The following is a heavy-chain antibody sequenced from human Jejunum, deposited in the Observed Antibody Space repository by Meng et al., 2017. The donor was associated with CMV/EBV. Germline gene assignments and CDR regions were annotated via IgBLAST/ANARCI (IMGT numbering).Heavy chain of an antibody. CDR1: GVSVITSN. V-gene: IGHV3-53*01. J-gene: IGHJ4*02. Sequence: SCAGSGVSVITSNMTWVPQAPGKGLEWVSAIYSGGRTYYADSVKGRFTISRDNSKNMMYLQMNSLRAEDTAVYYCAKKYTGSFDYWGQGTLVTVSS. D-gene: IGHD1-26*01. CDR2: IYSGGRT. CDR3: AKKYTGSFDY.